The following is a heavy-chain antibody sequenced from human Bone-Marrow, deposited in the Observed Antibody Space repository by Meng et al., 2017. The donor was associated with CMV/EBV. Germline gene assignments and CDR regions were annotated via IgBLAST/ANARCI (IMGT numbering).Heavy chain of an antibody. V-gene: IGHV3-23*01. Sequence: GGSLRLSCAASGFTFSSYAMSWVRQAPGKGREWVSAISGSGGSTYYADSVKGRCTISRDKSKNTLYLQINRLRAEDKAVNYCAKAPNWPYYFDYWGQGTLVTVSS. CDR3: AKAPNWPYYFDY. CDR2: ISGSGGST. J-gene: IGHJ4*02. D-gene: IGHD7-27*01. CDR1: GFTFSSYA.